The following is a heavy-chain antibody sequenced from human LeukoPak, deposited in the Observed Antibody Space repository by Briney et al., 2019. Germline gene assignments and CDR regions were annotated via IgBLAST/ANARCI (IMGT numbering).Heavy chain of an antibody. V-gene: IGHV4-4*09. CDR1: GGSISSYY. J-gene: IGHJ5*02. CDR2: IYTSGST. Sequence: SETLSLTCTVSGGSISSYYWSWIRQPPGKGLEWTGYIYTSGSTNYNPSLKSRVTISVDTSKNQFSLKLSSVTAADTAVYYCARHTEGGIAARPGWFDPWGQGTLVTVSS. CDR3: ARHTEGGIAARPGWFDP. D-gene: IGHD6-6*01.